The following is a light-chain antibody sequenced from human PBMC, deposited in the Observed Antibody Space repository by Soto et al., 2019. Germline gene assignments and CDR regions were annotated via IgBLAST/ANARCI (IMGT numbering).Light chain of an antibody. J-gene: IGKJ4*01. Sequence: EIVLTQSPGTLSLSPGERATLSCRASQSVSSSYLAWYQQKPGQAPRLLIYGASSRATGIPDRFSGSGSGTDFTLTISRMEPEDFGVYYCQHWDGSPRLTCGGGTKLEIK. CDR1: QSVSSSY. V-gene: IGKV3-20*01. CDR2: GAS. CDR3: QHWDGSPRLT.